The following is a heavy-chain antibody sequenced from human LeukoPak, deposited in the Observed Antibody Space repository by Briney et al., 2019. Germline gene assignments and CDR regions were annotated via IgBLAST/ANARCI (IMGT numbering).Heavy chain of an antibody. CDR1: GFTFSSYW. D-gene: IGHD1-26*01. CDR2: INGDGSIE. J-gene: IGHJ4*02. Sequence: GGSLRLSCAASGFTFSSYWMTWVCQAPGKGLEWVSNINGDGSIENYVHSVRGRLSIFRDNAKDALYLQMNSLRVDDTAIYYCARDPIVGDTGGGDYWGQGTLVTVSS. CDR3: ARDPIVGDTGGGDY. V-gene: IGHV3-7*01.